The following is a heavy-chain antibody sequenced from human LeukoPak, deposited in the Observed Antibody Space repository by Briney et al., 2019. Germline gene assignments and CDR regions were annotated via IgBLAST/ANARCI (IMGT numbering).Heavy chain of an antibody. CDR3: ARVKNVVVPAAIRTITGTPYYYYGMDV. V-gene: IGHV4-4*07. CDR1: GGSISSYY. CDR2: IYTSGST. D-gene: IGHD2-2*02. J-gene: IGHJ6*02. Sequence: PSETLSLTCTVSGGSISSYYWSWIRQPAGKGLEWIGRIYTSGSTNYNPSLKSRVTISVDTSKNQFSLKLSSVTAADTAVYYCARVKNVVVPAAIRTITGTPYYYYGMDVWGQGTTVTVSS.